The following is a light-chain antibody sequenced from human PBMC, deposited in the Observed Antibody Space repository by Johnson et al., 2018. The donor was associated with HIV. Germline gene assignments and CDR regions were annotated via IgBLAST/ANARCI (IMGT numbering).Light chain of an antibody. CDR2: ENN. Sequence: QSVLTQPPSVSAAPGQKVTISCSGSSSNIGNNYVSWYQQLPGTAPKLLIYENNKRPSGIPDQFSGSKSGTSATLGVTGLQTGDEADYYCGTWDSSLSAYVFGTGTKATVL. V-gene: IGLV1-51*02. CDR3: GTWDSSLSAYV. CDR1: SSNIGNNY. J-gene: IGLJ1*01.